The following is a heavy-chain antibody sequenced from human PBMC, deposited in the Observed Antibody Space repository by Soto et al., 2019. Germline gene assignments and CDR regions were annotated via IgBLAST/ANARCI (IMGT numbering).Heavy chain of an antibody. CDR1: GYTFTSYG. CDR2: ISAYNGNT. J-gene: IGHJ6*02. Sequence: QVQLVQSGAEVKKPGASVKVSCKASGYTFTSYGISWVRQAPGQGLEWMGWISAYNGNTNYAQKLQGRVTMTTDTSTITAYMELRSLRSDDTAVYYCARDDDPYSNYDYYCYGMDVWGQGTTVTVSS. D-gene: IGHD4-4*01. V-gene: IGHV1-18*01. CDR3: ARDDDPYSNYDYYCYGMDV.